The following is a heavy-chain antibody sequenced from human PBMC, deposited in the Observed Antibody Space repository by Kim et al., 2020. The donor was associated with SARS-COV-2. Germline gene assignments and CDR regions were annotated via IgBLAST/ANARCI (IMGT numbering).Heavy chain of an antibody. V-gene: IGHV3-48*02. Sequence: GGSLRLSCAASGFIFSSYSMDWVRQAPGKGLQWVSYISSSSSTIYYADSVTGRFTISRDNAENSLYLQMNSLRDEDTAVYYCVRVGRSSYSMDVWGQGTTVTVSS. J-gene: IGHJ6*02. CDR1: GFIFSSYS. CDR2: ISSSSSTI. CDR3: VRVGRSSYSMDV. D-gene: IGHD2-15*01.